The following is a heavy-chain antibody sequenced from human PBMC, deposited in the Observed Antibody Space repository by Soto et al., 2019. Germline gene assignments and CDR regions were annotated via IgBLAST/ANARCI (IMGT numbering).Heavy chain of an antibody. CDR2: ISWNSGSI. CDR1: GFTFDDYA. V-gene: IGHV3-9*01. CDR3: AKALFWDQNWFDP. D-gene: IGHD3-3*01. Sequence: SLRLSCAASGFTFDDYAMHWVRQAPGKGLEWVSGISWNSGSIGYADSVKGRFTISRDNAKNSLYLQMNSLRAEDTAVYYCAKALFWDQNWFDPWGQGTLDTVSS. J-gene: IGHJ5*02.